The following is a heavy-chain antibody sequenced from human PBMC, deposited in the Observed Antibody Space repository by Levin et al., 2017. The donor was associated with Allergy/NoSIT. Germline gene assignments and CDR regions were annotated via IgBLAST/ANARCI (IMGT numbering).Heavy chain of an antibody. CDR1: GYTFTSYG. Sequence: ASVKVSCKASGYTFTSYGISWVRQAPGQGLEWMGWISAYNGNTNYAQKLQGRVTMTTDTSTSTAYMELRSLRSDDTAVYYCAREDIVVVVAASPSYYYYGMDVWGQGTTVTVSS. J-gene: IGHJ6*02. CDR2: ISAYNGNT. CDR3: AREDIVVVVAASPSYYYYGMDV. V-gene: IGHV1-18*01. D-gene: IGHD2-15*01.